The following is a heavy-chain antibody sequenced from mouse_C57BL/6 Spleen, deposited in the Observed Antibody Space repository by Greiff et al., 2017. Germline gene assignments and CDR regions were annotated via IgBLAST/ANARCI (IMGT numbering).Heavy chain of an antibody. J-gene: IGHJ2*01. CDR3: ASTVVERDC. CDR1: GYTFTSYW. Sequence: QVQLQQPGAELVRPGTSVKLSCKASGYTFTSYWMHWVKQRPGQGLEWIGVIDPSDSYTNYNQKFKGKATLTVDTSSSTAYMQLSSLTSEDSAVYYCASTVVERDCWGQGTTLTVAS. D-gene: IGHD1-1*01. V-gene: IGHV1-59*01. CDR2: IDPSDSYT.